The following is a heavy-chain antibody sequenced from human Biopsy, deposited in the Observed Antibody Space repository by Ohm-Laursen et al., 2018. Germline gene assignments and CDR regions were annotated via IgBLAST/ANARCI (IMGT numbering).Heavy chain of an antibody. Sequence: PSDTLSLTCTVSGGSVSDSFHFWSWIRQPPGKGLEWIGDVYYSGTTNYNPSLKSRLTISVDTSKNQFSLNLNSVTAADTAVYFCARDVKRYCSGTSCYSGYFGMDVWGQGTTVTVSS. D-gene: IGHD2-2*01. J-gene: IGHJ6*02. CDR1: GGSVSDSFHF. CDR3: ARDVKRYCSGTSCYSGYFGMDV. CDR2: VYYSGTT. V-gene: IGHV4-61*01.